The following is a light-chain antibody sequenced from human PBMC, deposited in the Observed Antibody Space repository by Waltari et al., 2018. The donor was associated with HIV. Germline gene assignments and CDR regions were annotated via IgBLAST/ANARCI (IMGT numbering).Light chain of an antibody. CDR1: QCVRTN. CDR2: GAS. V-gene: IGKV3-15*01. J-gene: IGKJ4*01. Sequence: EIIMTHSPVTLSVSPGAGAPLTCRASQCVRTNLAWYQQKPGQAPRPLIYGASTRATGIPARFSGSGSGTDFTLTISSLQSEDSVTYYCQQYNNWPLAFGGGTKVEIK. CDR3: QQYNNWPLA.